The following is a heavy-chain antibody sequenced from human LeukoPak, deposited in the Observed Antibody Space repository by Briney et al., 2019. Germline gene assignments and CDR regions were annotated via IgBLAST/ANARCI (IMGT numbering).Heavy chain of an antibody. CDR1: GGSISSSSYY. V-gene: IGHV4-39*07. Sequence: PSETLSLTCTVSGGSISSSSYYWGWIRQPPGKGLEWIGSIYYSGSTYYNPSLKSRVTISVDTSKNQFSLRLSSVTAADTAVLYCARSRSSGWTYNAFDIWAKGQWSPSLQ. D-gene: IGHD6-19*01. J-gene: IGHJ3*02. CDR2: IYYSGST. CDR3: ARSRSSGWTYNAFDI.